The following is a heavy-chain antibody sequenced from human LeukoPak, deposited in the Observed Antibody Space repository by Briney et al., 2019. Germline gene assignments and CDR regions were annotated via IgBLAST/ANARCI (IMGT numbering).Heavy chain of an antibody. J-gene: IGHJ4*02. CDR3: ARDRGPCTA. CDR2: IDTSSSTI. D-gene: IGHD1-26*01. V-gene: IGHV3-48*03. CDR1: GFTFSSYE. Sequence: GGSLRLSCKASGFTFSSYEMNWVRQAPGKGLEWIPYIDTSSSTIYYADSVKGRFTISRDNAKNSLFLQMNSLRAEDTAVYYCARDRGPCTAWGQGTLVTVSS.